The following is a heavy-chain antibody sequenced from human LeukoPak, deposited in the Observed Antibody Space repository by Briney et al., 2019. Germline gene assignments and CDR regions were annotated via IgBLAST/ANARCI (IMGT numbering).Heavy chain of an antibody. D-gene: IGHD1-26*01. Sequence: ASVTVSCTASGYTFIAYHMHWVRQAPGQGLEWMGWINPNSGGTNYAEKFQGRVTMTRDTSIRTAYMELSRLRSDDTAVYYCARASGTYYAEFFQHWGQGTLVTVSS. CDR2: INPNSGGT. J-gene: IGHJ1*01. CDR1: GYTFIAYH. CDR3: ARASGTYYAEFFQH. V-gene: IGHV1-2*02.